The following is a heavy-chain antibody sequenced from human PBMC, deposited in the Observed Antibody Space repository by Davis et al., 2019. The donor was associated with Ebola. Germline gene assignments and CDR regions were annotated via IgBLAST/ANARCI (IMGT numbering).Heavy chain of an antibody. CDR2: IIPIFGTA. J-gene: IGHJ6*03. CDR3: ARDIVVVPAETYYYMDV. Sequence: SVKVSCKASGGTFSSYAISWVRQAPGQGLEWMGGIIPIFGTANYAQKFQGRVTITADESTSTAYMELSSLRSEDTAVYYCARDIVVVPAETYYYMDVWGKGTTVTVSS. D-gene: IGHD2-2*01. V-gene: IGHV1-69*13. CDR1: GGTFSSYA.